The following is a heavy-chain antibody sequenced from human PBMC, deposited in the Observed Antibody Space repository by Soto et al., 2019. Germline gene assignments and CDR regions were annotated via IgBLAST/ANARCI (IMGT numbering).Heavy chain of an antibody. CDR1: GFTFSNVG. CDR3: AKSRVTYYYYYGLDV. D-gene: IGHD5-18*01. V-gene: IGHV3-30*18. Sequence: PGGSLRLSCAASGFTFSNVGMHWVRQAPGQGLEWVALISDDGSIQYYADSVKGRFAISRDNSKNTLYVQMNSLRAEDTAVYYCAKSRVTYYYYYGLDVWGQGT. CDR2: ISDDGSIQ. J-gene: IGHJ6*02.